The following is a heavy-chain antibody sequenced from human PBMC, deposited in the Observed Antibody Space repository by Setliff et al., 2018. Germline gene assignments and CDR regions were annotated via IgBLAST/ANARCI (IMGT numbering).Heavy chain of an antibody. J-gene: IGHJ4*02. Sequence: ASVKVSCKASGGTLTNYGISWVRQAPGQGPEWMGGTIPTLRLPNYAQMFQGRVTITADKSTGTAYMELSSLRSEDTAVYYCARGGTFRYFDYWGQGTPVTVSS. D-gene: IGHD5-12*01. CDR1: GGTLTNYG. V-gene: IGHV1-69*10. CDR3: ARGGTFRYFDY. CDR2: TIPTLRLP.